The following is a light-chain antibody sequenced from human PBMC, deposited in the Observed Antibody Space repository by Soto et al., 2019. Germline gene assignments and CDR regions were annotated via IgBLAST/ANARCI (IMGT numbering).Light chain of an antibody. CDR3: QPRSNWTPHT. CDR2: EAS. CDR1: ESVNNY. Sequence: EVVLTQSPATLSLSPGERATLSCRASESVNNYLAWYQQKPGQAPRLLIYEASNRATGIQARFRGSGSGTDSTLTISSLEPEDFAGYFCQPRSNWTPHTFGQGTKLQIK. J-gene: IGKJ2*01. V-gene: IGKV3-11*01.